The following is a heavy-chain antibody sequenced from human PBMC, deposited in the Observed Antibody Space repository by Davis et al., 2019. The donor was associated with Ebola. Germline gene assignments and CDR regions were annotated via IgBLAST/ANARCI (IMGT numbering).Heavy chain of an antibody. D-gene: IGHD2-15*01. J-gene: IGHJ4*02. CDR1: GFTFSSYA. V-gene: IGHV3-23*01. CDR3: AKDLWGIVVVVAATPGLDY. CDR2: ISGSGGST. Sequence: GGSLRLSCAASGFTFSSYAMSWVRQAPGKGLEWVSAISGSGGSTYYADSVKGRFTISRDNSKNTLYLQMNSLRAEDTAVYYCAKDLWGIVVVVAATPGLDYWGQGTLVTVS.